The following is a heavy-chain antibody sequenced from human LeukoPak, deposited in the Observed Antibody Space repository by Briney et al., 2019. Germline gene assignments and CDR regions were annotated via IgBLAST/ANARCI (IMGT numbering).Heavy chain of an antibody. CDR2: ISYDGSNK. Sequence: GGSLRLSCAASGFTFSSYAMHWVRQAPGKGPEWVAVISYDGSNKYYADSVKGRFTISRDNSKNTLYLQMNSLRAEDTAVYYCAREVLGEGIFDYWGQGTLVTVSS. CDR3: AREVLGEGIFDY. D-gene: IGHD3-10*01. V-gene: IGHV3-30*01. CDR1: GFTFSSYA. J-gene: IGHJ4*02.